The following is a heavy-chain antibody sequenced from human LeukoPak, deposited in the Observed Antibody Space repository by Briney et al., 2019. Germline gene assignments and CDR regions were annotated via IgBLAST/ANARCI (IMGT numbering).Heavy chain of an antibody. CDR3: ARGRDEYSSGWYGYGHYYFDY. J-gene: IGHJ4*02. CDR2: INHRGST. CDR1: GGSFSGYY. D-gene: IGHD6-19*01. Sequence: SETLSLTCAVYGGSFSGYYWSWIRQPPGKGLEGIGEINHRGSTNYNPSLKSRVTISVDTSKNQFSLKLSSVTAADTAVYYCARGRDEYSSGWYGYGHYYFDYWGQGTLVTVSS. V-gene: IGHV4-34*01.